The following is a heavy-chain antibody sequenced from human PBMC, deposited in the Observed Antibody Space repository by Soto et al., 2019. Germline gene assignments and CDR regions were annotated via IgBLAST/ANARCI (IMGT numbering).Heavy chain of an antibody. CDR1: GFTFSSYG. Sequence: GGSLRLSCAASGFTFSSYGMHWVRQAPGKGLEWVAVISYDGSNKYYADSVKGRFTISRDNSKNTLYLQMNSLRAEDTAVYYCGKDPHYGDYRPGTVDYWGHGTLV. CDR3: GKDPHYGDYRPGTVDY. J-gene: IGHJ4*01. D-gene: IGHD4-17*01. V-gene: IGHV3-30*18. CDR2: ISYDGSNK.